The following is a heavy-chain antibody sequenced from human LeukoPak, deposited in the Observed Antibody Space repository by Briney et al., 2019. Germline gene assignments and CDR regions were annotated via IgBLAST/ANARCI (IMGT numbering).Heavy chain of an antibody. V-gene: IGHV3-23*01. D-gene: IGHD5/OR15-5a*01. CDR1: GFTFSSYA. CDR2: ISGSGGST. Sequence: PGASLRLSCAASGFTFSSYAMSWVRQAPGKGLEWVSAISGSGGSTYYADSVKGRFTTSRDNSKNTLYLQMNSLRAEDTAVYYCAKDTPYPSTPAYWGQGTLVTVSS. J-gene: IGHJ4*02. CDR3: AKDTPYPSTPAY.